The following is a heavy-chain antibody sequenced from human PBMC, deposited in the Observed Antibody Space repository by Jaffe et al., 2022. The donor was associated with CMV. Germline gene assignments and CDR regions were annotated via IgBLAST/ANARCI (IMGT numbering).Heavy chain of an antibody. J-gene: IGHJ4*02. CDR2: INPSSGST. CDR1: GYSFSNYY. CDR3: ATDLWQWLVFDY. D-gene: IGHD6-19*01. Sequence: QVQVVQSGAEVKKPGASVKLSCKASGYSFSNYYMHWVRQAPGQGLEWMAMINPSSGSTSYAQKLQGRVTLTRDTSTGTLYMELSSLTSEDTAVYYCATDLWQWLVFDYWGQGTLVTVSS. V-gene: IGHV1-46*04.